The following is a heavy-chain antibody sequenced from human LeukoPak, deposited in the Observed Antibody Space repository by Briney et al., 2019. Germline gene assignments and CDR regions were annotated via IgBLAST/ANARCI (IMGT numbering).Heavy chain of an antibody. D-gene: IGHD2-2*01. J-gene: IGHJ5*02. CDR3: ARFVVVPAAKGIGFDP. Sequence: PSETLSLTCAVYGGSFSGYYWSWLRQPPGKGLEWIGEINHSGSTNYNPSLKSRVTISVDTSKNQFSLKLSSVTAADTAVYYCARFVVVPAAKGIGFDPWGQGTLVTVSS. CDR2: INHSGST. V-gene: IGHV4-34*01. CDR1: GGSFSGYY.